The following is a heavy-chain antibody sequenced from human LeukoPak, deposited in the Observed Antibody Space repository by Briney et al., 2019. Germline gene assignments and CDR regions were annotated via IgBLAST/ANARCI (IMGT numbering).Heavy chain of an antibody. D-gene: IGHD3-22*01. Sequence: ASVKVSCKPSGYTFTSFDINWVRQAPGQGLEWMGWMNPNSGNTGYAQKFQGRVTMTRTTSISTAYMELSSLSSDDTAVYYCARAYLFDSSGHFWLDSWGQGTLVTVSS. V-gene: IGHV1-8*01. J-gene: IGHJ5*01. CDR3: ARAYLFDSSGHFWLDS. CDR1: GYTFTSFD. CDR2: MNPNSGNT.